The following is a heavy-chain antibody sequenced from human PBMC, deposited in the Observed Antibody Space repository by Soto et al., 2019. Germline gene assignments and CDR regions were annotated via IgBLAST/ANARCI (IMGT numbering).Heavy chain of an antibody. Sequence: GGPLRLSCAASGFTFSDYYMSCIRQAPGKGLEWVSYISSSGRSIYYADSVKGRVTISRDNAKNSRYLQMNRLRAEDTAVSYCARVGRSWPYYGMDVWGQGTTVTVSS. V-gene: IGHV3-11*01. J-gene: IGHJ6*02. CDR3: ARVGRSWPYYGMDV. D-gene: IGHD1-26*01. CDR2: ISSSGRSI. CDR1: GFTFSDYY.